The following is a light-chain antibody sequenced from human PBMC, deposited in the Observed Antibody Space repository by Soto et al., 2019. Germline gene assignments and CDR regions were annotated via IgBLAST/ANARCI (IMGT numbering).Light chain of an antibody. V-gene: IGKV1-39*01. CDR2: AAS. Sequence: DIQMTQSPSSLSASVGDRVTITCRASQSISSYLNWYQQKPGKAPKLLIYAASSLQSGVPSRFSGSGSGTDFTLTISSLQPEDFATYYCQQSYSTPRPVGQGPKVEIK. J-gene: IGKJ1*01. CDR3: QQSYSTPRP. CDR1: QSISSY.